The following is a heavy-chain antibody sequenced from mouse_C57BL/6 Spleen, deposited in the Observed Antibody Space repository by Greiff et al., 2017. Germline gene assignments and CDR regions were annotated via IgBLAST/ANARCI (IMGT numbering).Heavy chain of an antibody. CDR2: ISSGSSTI. D-gene: IGHD2-4*01. Sequence: EVMLVESGGGLVKPGGSLKLSCAASGFTFSDYGMHWVRQAPEKGLEWVAYISSGSSTIYYADTVKGRFPISRDNVKDTLFLQMTSLRAEDTAMYYCARHDYDGDWYFDVWGTGTTVTVAS. V-gene: IGHV5-17*01. CDR3: ARHDYDGDWYFDV. J-gene: IGHJ1*03. CDR1: GFTFSDYG.